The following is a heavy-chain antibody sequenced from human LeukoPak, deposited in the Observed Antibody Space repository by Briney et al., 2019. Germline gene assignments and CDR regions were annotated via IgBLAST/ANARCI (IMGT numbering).Heavy chain of an antibody. Sequence: GGSLRLSCAASGFTFSSYWMSWVRQAPGKGLEWVANINQDGSEKYYVDSVKGRFTISRDNAKKSVYLEINSLRVEDTAVYYCARDDSSGWFHYWGQGALVTVSS. V-gene: IGHV3-7*01. D-gene: IGHD6-19*01. CDR2: INQDGSEK. CDR1: GFTFSSYW. J-gene: IGHJ4*02. CDR3: ARDDSSGWFHY.